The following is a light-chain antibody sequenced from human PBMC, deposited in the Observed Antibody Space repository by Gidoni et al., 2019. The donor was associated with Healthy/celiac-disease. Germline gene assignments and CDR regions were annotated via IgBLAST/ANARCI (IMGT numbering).Light chain of an antibody. CDR1: QGIRND. CDR2: AAS. V-gene: IGKV1-6*01. Sequence: IQITQSPSSLSASVGDRVTITCRASQGIRNDLGWYQQKPGKAPKLLIYAASSLQSGVPSRFSGSGSGTDFTITISSLQPEDFATYYCLKDYNYPRTFGQGTKVEIK. J-gene: IGKJ1*01. CDR3: LKDYNYPRT.